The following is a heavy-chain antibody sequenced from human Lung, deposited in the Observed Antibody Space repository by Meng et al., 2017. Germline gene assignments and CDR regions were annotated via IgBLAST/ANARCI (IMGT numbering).Heavy chain of an antibody. CDR3: ARLVPTAIESFDY. D-gene: IGHD2-2*02. Sequence: ASVKVSCKASGYTFTAYYIHWVRQAPGQALEYMGWINPNSGGTNSAQKFQGRVTTTRDTSISTAYMELSSLRSTDTAMYYCARLVPTAIESFDYWGHGTLVTVSS. CDR2: INPNSGGT. V-gene: IGHV1-2*02. J-gene: IGHJ4*01. CDR1: GYTFTAYY.